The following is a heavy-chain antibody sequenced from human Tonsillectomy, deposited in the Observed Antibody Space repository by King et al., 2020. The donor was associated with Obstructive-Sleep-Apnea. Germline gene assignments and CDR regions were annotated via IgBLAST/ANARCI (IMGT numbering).Heavy chain of an antibody. CDR3: ARGEVLWFGELLSPCLDY. J-gene: IGHJ4*02. V-gene: IGHV3-64*01. D-gene: IGHD3-10*01. CDR2: ISSNGGST. CDR1: GFTFSSYA. Sequence: VQLVESGGGLVQPGGSLRLSCAASGFTFSSYAMHWVRQAPGKGLEYVSAISSNGGSTYYANSVKGRFTISRDNSKNTLYLQMGSLRAEDMAVYYCARGEVLWFGELLSPCLDYWGQGTLVTVSS.